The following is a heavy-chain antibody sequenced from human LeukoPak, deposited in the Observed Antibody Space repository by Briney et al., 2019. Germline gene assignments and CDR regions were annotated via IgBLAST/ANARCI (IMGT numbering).Heavy chain of an antibody. CDR2: ISSSSSYI. Sequence: GGSLRLSCAASGFTFSSYSMNWVRQAQGKGLEWVSCISSSSSYIYYADPVKGRFTISRDNAKNSLYLQMNSLRAEDTAVYYCASEYGSGSYVADYWGQGTLVTVSS. D-gene: IGHD3-10*01. CDR1: GFTFSSYS. V-gene: IGHV3-21*01. CDR3: ASEYGSGSYVADY. J-gene: IGHJ4*02.